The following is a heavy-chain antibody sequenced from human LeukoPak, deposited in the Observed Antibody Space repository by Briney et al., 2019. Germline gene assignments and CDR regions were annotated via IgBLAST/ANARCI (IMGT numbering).Heavy chain of an antibody. D-gene: IGHD2-15*01. J-gene: IGHJ4*02. CDR3: ARGPGLVGYCSGISCFPLVPGDY. CDR1: GFNFKIYA. CDR2: MSYDGAKT. V-gene: IGHV3-30*04. Sequence: GGSLRLSCAASGFNFKIYAMHWVRQAPGKGLEWVAIMSYDGAKTYYADSVKGRFTVSRDNSRNTLYLQMNSLRAEDTAVYYCARGPGLVGYCSGISCFPLVPGDYWGQGTLVTVSS.